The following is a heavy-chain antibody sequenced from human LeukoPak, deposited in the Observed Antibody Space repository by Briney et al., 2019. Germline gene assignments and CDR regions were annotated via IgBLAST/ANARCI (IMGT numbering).Heavy chain of an antibody. J-gene: IGHJ6*03. D-gene: IGHD3-3*01. CDR1: GYSFTSYW. V-gene: IGHV5-51*01. CDR3: ARHSLGVHSDFWSGYRTPDLYYMDV. CDR2: IYPGDSDT. Sequence: GESLKISCKGSGYSFTSYWIGWVRQMPGKGLEWMGIIYPGDSDTRYSPSFQGQVTISADKSISTAYLQWSSLKASDTAMYYCARHSLGVHSDFWSGYRTPDLYYMDVWGKGTTVTVSS.